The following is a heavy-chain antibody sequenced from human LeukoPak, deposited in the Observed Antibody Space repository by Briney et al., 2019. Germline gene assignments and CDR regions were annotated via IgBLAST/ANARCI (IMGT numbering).Heavy chain of an antibody. J-gene: IGHJ4*02. CDR2: IRYDGSNK. D-gene: IGHD3-16*02. CDR1: GFTFSSYG. CDR3: ARANPPGISFFDY. V-gene: IGHV3-30*02. Sequence: GGSLRLSCAASGFTFSSYGMHWVRQAPGKGREWVAFIRYDGSNKYYADFVKGRFTISRDNAENSLYLQMNSLRAEDTAVYYCARANPPGISFFDYWGQGALVTVSS.